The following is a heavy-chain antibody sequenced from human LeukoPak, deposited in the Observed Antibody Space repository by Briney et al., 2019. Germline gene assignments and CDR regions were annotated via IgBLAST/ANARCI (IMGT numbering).Heavy chain of an antibody. CDR3: ARGRNRNYCSSTSCYQVRDY. D-gene: IGHD2-2*01. CDR1: GFTFSSYS. J-gene: IGHJ4*02. V-gene: IGHV3-48*01. CDR2: ISSSSSNI. Sequence: GGSLRLSCAASGFTFSSYSMNWVRQAPGKGLEWVSYISSSSSNIYYADSVKGRFTISRDNAKNSLYLQMNSLRAEDTAVYYCARGRNRNYCSSTSCYQVRDYWGQGTLVTVSS.